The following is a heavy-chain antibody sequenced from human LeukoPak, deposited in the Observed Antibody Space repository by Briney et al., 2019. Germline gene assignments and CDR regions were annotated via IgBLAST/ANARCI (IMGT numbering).Heavy chain of an antibody. CDR2: INTNTGNP. Sequence: GASVKVSCKASGYTFTSYAMHWVRQAPGQGLEWMGWINTNTGNPTYAQGFTGRFVFSLDTSVSTAYLQISSLKAEDTAVYYCARDMGIQLWFLGHYYYYMDVWGKGTTVTVSS. CDR3: ARDMGIQLWFLGHYYYYMDV. V-gene: IGHV7-4-1*02. CDR1: GYTFTSYA. J-gene: IGHJ6*03. D-gene: IGHD5-18*01.